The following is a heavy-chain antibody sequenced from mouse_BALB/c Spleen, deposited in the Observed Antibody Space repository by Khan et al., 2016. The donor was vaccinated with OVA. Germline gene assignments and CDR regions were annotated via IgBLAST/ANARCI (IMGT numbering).Heavy chain of an antibody. Sequence: EVQLEESGGGLVQPGGSMKLSCVASGFTFSNYWMNWVRQSPEKGLEWVAEIRLKSDDYVTQYAESVKGRFTISRDDSKSSVYLQMTNVRAAHTGIYYCWIVLWGQGTTLTVSS. J-gene: IGHJ2*01. CDR2: IRLKSDDYVT. CDR1: GFTFSNYW. V-gene: IGHV6-6*02. CDR3: WIVL. D-gene: IGHD2-12*01.